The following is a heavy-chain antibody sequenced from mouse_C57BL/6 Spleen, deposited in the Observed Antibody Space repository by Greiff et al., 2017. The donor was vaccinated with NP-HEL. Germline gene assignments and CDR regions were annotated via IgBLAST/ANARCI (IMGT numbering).Heavy chain of an antibody. V-gene: IGHV1-39*01. CDR2: INPNSGTT. D-gene: IGHD1-1*01. J-gene: IGHJ2*01. Sequence: EVQLHQSGPELVKPGASVKISCKASGYSFTDYNMNWVKQSNGKSLEWIGVINPNSGTTSYNQKFKGKATLTVDQSSSTAYMQLNSLTSEDSAVYYCARGVYYGSSPTYYFDYWGQGTTLTVSS. CDR1: GYSFTDYN. CDR3: ARGVYYGSSPTYYFDY.